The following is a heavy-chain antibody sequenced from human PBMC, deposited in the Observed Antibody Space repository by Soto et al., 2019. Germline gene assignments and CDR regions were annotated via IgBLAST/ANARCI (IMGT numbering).Heavy chain of an antibody. CDR3: ARAYEGDSFDY. CDR2: ISYDGSIK. D-gene: IGHD3-16*01. Sequence: QVQLVESGGGVVQPGRSLRLSCAASGFTFSSHAMHWVRQAPGKGLEWVAVISYDGSIKYYADSVKGRFTISRDNSKNTLYLQMNSLRAEDTAVYYCARAYEGDSFDYWGQGTLVTVSS. J-gene: IGHJ4*02. CDR1: GFTFSSHA. V-gene: IGHV3-30-3*01.